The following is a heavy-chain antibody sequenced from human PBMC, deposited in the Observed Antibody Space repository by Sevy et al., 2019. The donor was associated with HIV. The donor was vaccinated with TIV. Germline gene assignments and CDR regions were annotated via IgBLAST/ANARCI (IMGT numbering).Heavy chain of an antibody. CDR2: IGTAGDT. D-gene: IGHD3-22*01. V-gene: IGHV3-13*01. CDR1: GFTFSSYD. J-gene: IGHJ6*02. CDR3: ARDLLFPMIVVVRGNGV. Sequence: GGSLRLSCAASGFTFSSYDMHWVRQATGKGLEWVSAIGTAGDTYYPGAVKGRFTISRENAKNSLYLQMNSLRAGDTAVYYCARDLLFPMIVVVRGNGVWGQGTTVTVSS.